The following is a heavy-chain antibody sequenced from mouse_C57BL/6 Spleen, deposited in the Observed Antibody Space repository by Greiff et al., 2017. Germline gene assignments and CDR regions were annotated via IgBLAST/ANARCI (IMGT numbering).Heavy chain of an antibody. V-gene: IGHV1-63*01. J-gene: IGHJ1*03. Sequence: VKLVESGAELVRPGTSVKMSCKASGYTFTNYWIGWAKQRPGNGLEWIGDIYPGGGYTNYNEKFKGKATLTADKSSSTAYMQFSSLTSEDSAIYDCARRSLGRYFDVWGTGTTVTVSS. CDR1: GYTFTNYW. D-gene: IGHD3-1*01. CDR2: IYPGGGYT. CDR3: ARRSLGRYFDV.